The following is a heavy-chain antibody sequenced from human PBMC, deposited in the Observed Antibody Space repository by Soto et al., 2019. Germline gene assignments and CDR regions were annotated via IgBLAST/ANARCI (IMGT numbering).Heavy chain of an antibody. D-gene: IGHD6-6*01. Sequence: GGSLRLSCAASGFTFSSYAMSWVRQAPGKGLEWVSAISGSGGSTYYADSVKGRFTISRDNSKNTLYLQMNSLRAEDTAVYYCAKDSSIAALRRAYFDYWGQGTLVTVSS. CDR2: ISGSGGST. CDR3: AKDSSIAALRRAYFDY. J-gene: IGHJ4*02. CDR1: GFTFSSYA. V-gene: IGHV3-23*01.